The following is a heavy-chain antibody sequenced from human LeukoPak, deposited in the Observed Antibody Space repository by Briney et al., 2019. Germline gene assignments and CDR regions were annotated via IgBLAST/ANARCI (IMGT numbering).Heavy chain of an antibody. Sequence: ASVKVSCKVSGYTLTELSMRWVRQAPGKGLEWMGGFDPEDGETIYAQKFQGRVTMSEDTSTDTAYMELSSLRSEDTAVYYCATAFRPIVVVPAAYAFDIWGQGTMVTVSS. CDR1: GYTLTELS. CDR3: ATAFRPIVVVPAAYAFDI. J-gene: IGHJ3*02. V-gene: IGHV1-24*01. D-gene: IGHD2-2*01. CDR2: FDPEDGET.